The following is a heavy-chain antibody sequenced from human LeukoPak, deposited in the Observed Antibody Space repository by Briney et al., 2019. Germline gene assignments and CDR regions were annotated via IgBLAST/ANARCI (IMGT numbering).Heavy chain of an antibody. CDR3: GGFEYEAGLGW. CDR2: IKPDGSET. J-gene: IGHJ4*02. D-gene: IGHD6-19*01. CDR1: GFMFNDYW. Sequence: GVLRLSCAASGFMFNDYWMMWVRQAPGGGLEWVANIKPDGSETYYMGSVRGRFTISRDNAKNLLYLQMNNLRGEDTAVYYCGGFEYEAGLGWWGQGTLVAVST. V-gene: IGHV3-7*01.